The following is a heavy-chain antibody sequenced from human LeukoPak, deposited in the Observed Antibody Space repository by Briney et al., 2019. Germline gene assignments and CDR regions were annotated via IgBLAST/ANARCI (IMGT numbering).Heavy chain of an antibody. D-gene: IGHD5-12*01. CDR2: IIPFLDTS. CDR3: ARAQAGNYDWPLDL. V-gene: IGHV1-69*05. Sequence: ASVKVSCKASGGTFSNYALIWVRQAPGQGLEWMGAIIPFLDTSNYPPKFQDRVTITTDESTSTAYMELSSLRSDDTAVYYCARAQAGNYDWPLDLWGQGTLVTVSS. CDR1: GGTFSNYA. J-gene: IGHJ5*02.